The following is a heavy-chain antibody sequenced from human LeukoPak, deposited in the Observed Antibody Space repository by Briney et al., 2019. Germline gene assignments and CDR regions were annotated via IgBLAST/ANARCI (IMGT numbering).Heavy chain of an antibody. CDR2: ISSSSSYI. CDR1: GFTFSSYS. CDR3: ARDRYEAIYYDSSGYYYMNDY. J-gene: IGHJ4*02. Sequence: PGGSLRLSCAASGFTFSSYSMNWVRQAPGKGLEWVSSISSSSSYIYYTDSVNGRFTTSRDNAKNSLYLQMNSLRAEDTAVDYCARDRYEAIYYDSSGYYYMNDYWGQGTLVPVSS. D-gene: IGHD3-22*01. V-gene: IGHV3-21*01.